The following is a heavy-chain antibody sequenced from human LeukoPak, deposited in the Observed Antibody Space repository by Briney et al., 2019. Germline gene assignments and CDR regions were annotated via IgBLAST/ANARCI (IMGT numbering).Heavy chain of an antibody. V-gene: IGHV4-59*01. J-gene: IGHJ4*02. CDR1: GGSISSYY. CDR2: IYYSGST. D-gene: IGHD3-22*01. CDR3: ARLSNDYDSSGYYYIDY. Sequence: SETLSLTCTVSGGSISSYYWSWIRQPPGKGLEWIGCIYYSGSTNYNPSLKSRVTISVDTSKNQFSLKLSSVTAADTAVYYCARLSNDYDSSGYYYIDYWGQGTLVTVSS.